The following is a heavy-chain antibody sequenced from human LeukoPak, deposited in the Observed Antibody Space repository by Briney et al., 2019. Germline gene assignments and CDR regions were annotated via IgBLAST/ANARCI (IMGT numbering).Heavy chain of an antibody. J-gene: IGHJ4*02. V-gene: IGHV4-59*04. CDR3: ARLRDGRWLLEY. CDR1: GGSISSYY. CDR2: INYSGTT. D-gene: IGHD5-24*01. Sequence: SETLSLTCTVSGGSISSYYWSWIRQPPGKGLEWIASINYSGTTYYNPSLKSRVTISEDRSKNQFSLKLSSVTAADTAVYYCARLRDGRWLLEYWGQGTLVTVSS.